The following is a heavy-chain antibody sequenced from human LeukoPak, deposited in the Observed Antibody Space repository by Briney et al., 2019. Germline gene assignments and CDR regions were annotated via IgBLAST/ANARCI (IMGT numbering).Heavy chain of an antibody. CDR2: ISGSGGST. Sequence: GGSLRLSCAASGFTFSSYAMSWVRQAPGKGLEWVSAISGSGGSTYYADSVKGRFTISRDNSKNTLYLQMNSLRAEDTAVYYCAKDRSVDYHDSSGYFIPDYWGQGTLVTVSS. D-gene: IGHD3-22*01. V-gene: IGHV3-23*01. CDR1: GFTFSSYA. CDR3: AKDRSVDYHDSSGYFIPDY. J-gene: IGHJ4*02.